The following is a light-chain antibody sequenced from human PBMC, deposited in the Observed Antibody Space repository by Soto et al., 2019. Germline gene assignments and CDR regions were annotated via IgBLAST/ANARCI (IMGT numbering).Light chain of an antibody. J-gene: IGKJ2*01. V-gene: IGKV3-11*01. CDR2: DAS. CDR3: QQRSNWPPLYT. CDR1: QSVSSY. Sequence: EIVLTQSPATLSLSPGERATLSCRASQSVSSYLAWYQQKPGQAPRLLIYDASTRATGIPARFSGSGSGTDFTLTISSLKPEDFAVYYCQQRSNWPPLYTFGQGTKLEIK.